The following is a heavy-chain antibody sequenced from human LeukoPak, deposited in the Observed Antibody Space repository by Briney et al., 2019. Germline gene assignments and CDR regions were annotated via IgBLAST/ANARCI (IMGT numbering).Heavy chain of an antibody. CDR1: GFTFSSYE. J-gene: IGHJ4*02. V-gene: IGHV3-21*01. Sequence: PGGSLRLSCAASGFTFSSYEMNWVRQAPGKGLEWVSSISSSSSYIYYADSVKGRFTISRDNAKNSMFLQMNSLRAEDTAVYYCVRDQGGAVSYWGQGTLVTVSS. CDR3: VRDQGGAVSY. D-gene: IGHD3-16*01. CDR2: ISSSSSYI.